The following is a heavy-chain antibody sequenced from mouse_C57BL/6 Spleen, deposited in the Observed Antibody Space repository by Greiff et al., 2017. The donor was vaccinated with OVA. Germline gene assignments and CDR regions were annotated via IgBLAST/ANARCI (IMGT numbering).Heavy chain of an antibody. CDR1: GYTFTSYW. J-gene: IGHJ1*03. V-gene: IGHV1-50*01. D-gene: IGHD2-1*01. Sequence: QVQLKQPGAELVKPGASVKLSCKASGYTFTSYWMQWVKQRPGQGLEWIGEIDPSDSYTNYNQKFKGKATLTVDTSSSTAYMQLSSLTSEDSAVYYCARSGGNYGWYFDVWGTGTTVTVSS. CDR3: ARSGGNYGWYFDV. CDR2: IDPSDSYT.